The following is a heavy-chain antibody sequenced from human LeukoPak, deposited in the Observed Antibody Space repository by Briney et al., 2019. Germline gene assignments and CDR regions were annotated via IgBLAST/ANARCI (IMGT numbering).Heavy chain of an antibody. Sequence: VKPSETLSLTCTVSGGSISSYYWSWIRQPAGRGLEWIGRIYNSEITNYNPSLRSRVTMSLDTSTNRSSLRLRSVTAADTAVYYCARALVNYYDVLTGYYKHPIDAFDLWGQGTLVTVSS. CDR2: IYNSEIT. D-gene: IGHD3-9*01. CDR1: GGSISSYY. V-gene: IGHV4-4*07. J-gene: IGHJ3*01. CDR3: ARALVNYYDVLTGYYKHPIDAFDL.